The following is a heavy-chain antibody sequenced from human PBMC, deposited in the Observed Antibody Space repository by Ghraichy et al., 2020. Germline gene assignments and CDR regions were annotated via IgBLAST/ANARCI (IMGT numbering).Heavy chain of an antibody. Sequence: ASVKVSCKASGYTFTGYYMHWVRQVPGQGLEWMGWINPNSGGTNYGQKFQGRVTMTRDTSISTAYMELSRLRSDDTAVYYCARGDSYYYYYGMDVWGQGTTVTVSS. J-gene: IGHJ6*02. CDR2: INPNSGGT. CDR3: ARGDSYYYYYGMDV. D-gene: IGHD3-22*01. V-gene: IGHV1-2*02. CDR1: GYTFTGYY.